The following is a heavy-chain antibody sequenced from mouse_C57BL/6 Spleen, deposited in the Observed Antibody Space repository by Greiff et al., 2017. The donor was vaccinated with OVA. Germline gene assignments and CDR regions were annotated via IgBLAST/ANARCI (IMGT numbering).Heavy chain of an antibody. CDR3: SREDYYYLGFAY. CDR2: INPNNGGT. J-gene: IGHJ3*01. CDR1: GYTFPDYN. V-gene: IGHV1-22*01. D-gene: IGHD1-1*01. Sequence: EVQLQQSGPELVKPGASVKMSCKASGYTFPDYNMHWVKQSHGKSLEWIGYINPNNGGTSYNQKFKGKATLTVNKSSSTAYMELRSLTSEDSAVYYCSREDYYYLGFAYWGQGTLVTVSA.